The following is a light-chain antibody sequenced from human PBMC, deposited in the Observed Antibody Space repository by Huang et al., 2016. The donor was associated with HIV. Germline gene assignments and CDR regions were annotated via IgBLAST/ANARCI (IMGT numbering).Light chain of an antibody. Sequence: VMMSQSPATLAASPGERVTLSCGASQSVNTNLAWYQQQPGQPPRRLIYAASTRATGVPARFAGSGSGTEFTLTIDSLQSDDFAVYYCQQYNKWPPEYTFGQGTRLEIK. CDR1: QSVNTN. CDR2: AAS. V-gene: IGKV3-15*01. CDR3: QQYNKWPPEYT. J-gene: IGKJ2*01.